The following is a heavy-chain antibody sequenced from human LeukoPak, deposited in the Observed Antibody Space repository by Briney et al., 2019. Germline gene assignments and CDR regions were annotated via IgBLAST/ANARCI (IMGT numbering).Heavy chain of an antibody. CDR2: ISGSSGST. Sequence: GGSLRLSCAASGFTFSSYAMSWVRQAPGKGLEWVSAISGSSGSTYYADSVKGRFTISRDNSKNTLYLQMNSLRAEDTAVYYCAKAPSSSGWFNIPFDYWGQGTLVTVSS. D-gene: IGHD6-19*01. CDR3: AKAPSSSGWFNIPFDY. CDR1: GFTFSSYA. J-gene: IGHJ4*02. V-gene: IGHV3-23*01.